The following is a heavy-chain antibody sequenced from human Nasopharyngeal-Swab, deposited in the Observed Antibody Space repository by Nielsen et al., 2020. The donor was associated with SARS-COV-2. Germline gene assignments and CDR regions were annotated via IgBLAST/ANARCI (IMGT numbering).Heavy chain of an antibody. CDR3: TSHEYCRGYCKNGGFDS. CDR2: IYYSGTT. Sequence: SETLSLTCSVSAASIISSYHYWSWIRQPPGKGLEWIGSIYYSGTTSYNPSLKSRLTMSVDTSTNQFSLKVSSVTAADTAVYYCTSHEYCRGYCKNGGFDSWGQGTLVTVSS. CDR1: AASIISSYHY. V-gene: IGHV4-39*01. D-gene: IGHD2-21*02. J-gene: IGHJ4*02.